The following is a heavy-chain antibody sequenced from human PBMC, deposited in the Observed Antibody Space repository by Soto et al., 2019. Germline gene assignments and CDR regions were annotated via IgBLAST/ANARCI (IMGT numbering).Heavy chain of an antibody. Sequence: ASVKVSCKASGYTFTSYGISWVRQAPGQGLEWMGWISAYNGITNYAQKLQGRVTMTTDTSTSTAYMELRSLRSDGTAVYYCARATRGGSHWYFDLWGRGTLVTVSS. J-gene: IGHJ2*01. CDR1: GYTFTSYG. D-gene: IGHD6-19*01. CDR3: ARATRGGSHWYFDL. CDR2: ISAYNGIT. V-gene: IGHV1-18*01.